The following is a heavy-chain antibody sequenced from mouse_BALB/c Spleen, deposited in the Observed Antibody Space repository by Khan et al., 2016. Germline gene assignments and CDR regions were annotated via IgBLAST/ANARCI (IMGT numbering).Heavy chain of an antibody. V-gene: IGHV4-2*02. J-gene: IGHJ4*01. D-gene: IGHD1-1*01. CDR3: ARATVVGGMDY. CDR2: INPGSSTI. CDR1: GFDFSRYW. Sequence: EVQLLESGGGLVQPGGSLNLSCAASGFDFSRYWMSWARQAPGKGQEWIGEINPGSSTINYTPSLKDKFIISRDNAKNTPYLQMSKVRSEDTALYYCARATVVGGMDYWGQGSSVTVSS.